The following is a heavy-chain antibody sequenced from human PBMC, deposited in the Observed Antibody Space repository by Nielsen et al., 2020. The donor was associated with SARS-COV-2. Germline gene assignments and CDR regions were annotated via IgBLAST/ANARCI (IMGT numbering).Heavy chain of an antibody. CDR3: ARLPLSTGVFDI. V-gene: IGHV4-59*08. CDR2: IYYSGST. J-gene: IGHJ3*02. Sequence: SETLSLTCTVSGGSINSYYWSWIRQPPGKGLEWIGYIYYSGSTYYNPSLKSRVTISVDTSKNQFSPKLSSVTAADTALYYCARLPLSTGVFDIWGQGTMVTVSS. CDR1: GGSINSYY. D-gene: IGHD2-8*01.